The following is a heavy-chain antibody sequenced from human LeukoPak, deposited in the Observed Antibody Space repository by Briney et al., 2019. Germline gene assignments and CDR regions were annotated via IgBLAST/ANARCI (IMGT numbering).Heavy chain of an antibody. J-gene: IGHJ4*02. CDR2: IKQDGSEE. Sequence: GGSLRLSCAASGFTFSYYWMSWVRQAPGKGLEGVANIKQDGSEEMYVGSVKGRFTISRDNAKNSVYLEMNSLRAEDTAVYYCARACDMTVCSFDHWGQGTLVTVSS. CDR3: ARACDMTVCSFDH. D-gene: IGHD3-16*01. CDR1: GFTFSYYW. V-gene: IGHV3-7*01.